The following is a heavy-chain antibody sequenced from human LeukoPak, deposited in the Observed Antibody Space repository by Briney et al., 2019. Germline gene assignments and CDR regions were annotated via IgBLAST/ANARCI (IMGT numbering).Heavy chain of an antibody. Sequence: SETLSLICAVYGGSFSDYYWSWIRQPPGKGLEWIGEINHSGSTNYNPSLKSRVTISVDTSKNQFSLRLSSVTAADTAVYYCATMWSGAFDPWGQGTLVTVSS. CDR3: ATMWSGAFDP. J-gene: IGHJ5*02. V-gene: IGHV4-34*01. D-gene: IGHD2-21*01. CDR1: GGSFSDYY. CDR2: INHSGST.